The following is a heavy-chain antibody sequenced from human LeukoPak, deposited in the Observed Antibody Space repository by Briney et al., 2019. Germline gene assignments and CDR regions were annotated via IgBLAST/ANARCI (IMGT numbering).Heavy chain of an antibody. CDR2: ISSSSSYI. V-gene: IGHV3-21*01. Sequence: PGGSLRLSCAASGFTFSSYSMNWVRQAPGKGLEWVSSISSSSSYIYYADSVKGRFTTSRDNAKNSLYLQMNSLRAEDPAVYYCARDPGYSGYDYGSYWGQGTLVTVSS. CDR3: ARDPGYSGYDYGSY. J-gene: IGHJ4*02. D-gene: IGHD5-12*01. CDR1: GFTFSSYS.